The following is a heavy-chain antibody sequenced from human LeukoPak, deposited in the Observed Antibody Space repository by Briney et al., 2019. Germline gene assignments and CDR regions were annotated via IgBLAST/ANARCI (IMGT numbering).Heavy chain of an antibody. CDR3: ARGRRNKYCSGGSCYGGYYYYGMDV. V-gene: IGHV4-34*01. D-gene: IGHD2-15*01. CDR1: GGSFSGYY. Sequence: TSETLSLTCAVYGGSFSGYYWSWIRQPPGKGLEWTGEINHSGSTNYNPSLKSRVTISVDTSKNQFSLKLSSVTAADTAVYYCARGRRNKYCSGGSCYGGYYYYGMDVWGQGTTVTVSS. CDR2: INHSGST. J-gene: IGHJ6*02.